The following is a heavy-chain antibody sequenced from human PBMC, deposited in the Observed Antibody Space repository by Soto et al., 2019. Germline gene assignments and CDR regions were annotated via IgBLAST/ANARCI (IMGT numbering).Heavy chain of an antibody. Sequence: QVQLVESGGGVVQPGRSLRLSCAASRFTCSSYAIHWVRQAPGKGLEWVALISYDAKKKDYADSVRGRFTISRDNFKNTLYLQMNSLRAEDTAVYYCASATHSGSDSAMDVWGQGTTVTVSS. CDR1: RFTCSSYA. CDR2: ISYDAKKK. V-gene: IGHV3-30*04. CDR3: ASATHSGSDSAMDV. D-gene: IGHD1-26*01. J-gene: IGHJ6*02.